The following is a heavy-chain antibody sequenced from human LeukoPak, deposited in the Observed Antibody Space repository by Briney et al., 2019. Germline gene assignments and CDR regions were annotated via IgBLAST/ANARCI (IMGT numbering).Heavy chain of an antibody. V-gene: IGHV3-21*01. CDR1: GFTFSSYS. CDR2: ISSSSSYI. Sequence: GGSLRLSCAASGFTFSSYSMNWVRQAPGKGLEWVSSISSSSSYIYYGDSVKGRFTISRDNAKNSLYLQMNRLRAEDTAVYYCARGYCSSTSCPIDYWGQGTLVTVSS. D-gene: IGHD2-2*01. J-gene: IGHJ4*02. CDR3: ARGYCSSTSCPIDY.